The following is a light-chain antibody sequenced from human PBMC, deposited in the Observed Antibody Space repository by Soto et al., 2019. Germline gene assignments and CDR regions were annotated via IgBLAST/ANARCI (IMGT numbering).Light chain of an antibody. Sequence: QSALTQPDSVSGSPGQSITISCTGTSSDIGAYKYVCWYQQHPGKAPKLMIYDVSNRPSGVSNRFSGSKSGNTASLTISGLQADDEADYYCSSYRTGSTWVFGGGTKLTV. CDR3: SSYRTGSTWV. CDR1: SSDIGAYKY. CDR2: DVS. V-gene: IGLV2-14*01. J-gene: IGLJ3*02.